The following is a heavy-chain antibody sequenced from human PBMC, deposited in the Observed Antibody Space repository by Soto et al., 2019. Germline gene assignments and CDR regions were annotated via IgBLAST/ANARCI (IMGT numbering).Heavy chain of an antibody. CDR3: ASGYQLLLDYYGMDV. CDR2: IIPILGIA. Sequence: QVQLVQSGAEVKKPGSSVKVSCKASGGTFSSYTISWVRQAPGQGLEWMGRIIPILGIANYAKKFQGRVTITTDKSTSTAYRELSSLRSEDTAVYYCASGYQLLLDYYGMDVWGQGTRVTVSS. D-gene: IGHD2-2*01. CDR1: GGTFSSYT. V-gene: IGHV1-69*02. J-gene: IGHJ6*02.